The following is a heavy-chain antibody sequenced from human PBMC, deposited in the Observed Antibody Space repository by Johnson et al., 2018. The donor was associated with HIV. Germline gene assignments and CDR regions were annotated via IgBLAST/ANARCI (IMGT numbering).Heavy chain of an antibody. CDR2: ISYDGSNK. D-gene: IGHD3-22*01. V-gene: IGHV3-30*14. Sequence: QVQLVESGGGVVQPGRSLRLSCAASGFTFSSYAMHWVRQAPGKGLEWVAVISYDGSNKYYADSVKGRFTISRNNSKNTLYLPMNSLRDGDTAVYYCARAIFNEDSSGYPASDAFDIWGQGTMVTVSS. J-gene: IGHJ3*02. CDR1: GFTFSSYA. CDR3: ARAIFNEDSSGYPASDAFDI.